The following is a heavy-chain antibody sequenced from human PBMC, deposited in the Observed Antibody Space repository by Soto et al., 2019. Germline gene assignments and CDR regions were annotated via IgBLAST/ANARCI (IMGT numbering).Heavy chain of an antibody. D-gene: IGHD6-19*01. CDR1: GFSFSSGYS. CDR3: AGVDRSRWTTNFLDS. J-gene: IGHJ4*02. V-gene: IGHV4-38-2*01. CDR2: IYHSGIS. Sequence: SETLSLTCGVSGFSFSSGYSWGWLRQPPGKGLEWIGTIYHSGISSYNPSLRSRVTRSVDTAKNQFSMKLSSVTAADTALYYCAGVDRSRWTTNFLDSWGQGALVTLAS.